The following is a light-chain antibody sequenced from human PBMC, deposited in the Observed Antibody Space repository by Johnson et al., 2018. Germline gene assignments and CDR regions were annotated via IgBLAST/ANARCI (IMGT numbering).Light chain of an antibody. CDR1: SSNVGNNY. V-gene: IGLV1-51*02. CDR3: GTWDSSLSVVNV. CDR2: ENN. Sequence: QSVLTQPPSVSAAPGQKVTISCSGSSSNVGNNYVSWYQQLPGTAPKLLIYENNKRPSGIPDRFSGSKSGTSATLGITGLQTGDEADYYCGTWDSSLSVVNVFGTWTKFTVL. J-gene: IGLJ1*01.